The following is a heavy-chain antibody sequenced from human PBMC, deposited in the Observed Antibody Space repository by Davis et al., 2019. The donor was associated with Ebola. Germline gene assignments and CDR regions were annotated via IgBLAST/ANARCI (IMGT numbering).Heavy chain of an antibody. J-gene: IGHJ4*02. V-gene: IGHV4-34*01. Sequence: PSETLSLTCAVYGGSFSGYYWSWIRQPPGKGLEWIGEINHSGATNYNPSLKSRVTISVDTSKNQFSLKLNSVTAADTAVYYCAREGGSSSSSGAFDYWGQGTLVTVSS. D-gene: IGHD6-6*01. CDR1: GGSFSGYY. CDR3: AREGGSSSSSGAFDY. CDR2: INHSGAT.